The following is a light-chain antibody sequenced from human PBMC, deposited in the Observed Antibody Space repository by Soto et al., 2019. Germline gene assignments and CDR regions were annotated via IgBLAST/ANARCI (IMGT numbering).Light chain of an antibody. V-gene: IGKV3-11*01. Sequence: VVLKHSPAALSLYQGERATLSCSTSLSVSVYLDWYQQKPGQAPTLLISGASIRAAGIPDRFSGSGSGTDFTLTISSLEPEDAAVYYCQQTSTWPPINFGQPTPLEI. CDR3: QQTSTWPPIN. J-gene: IGKJ5*01. CDR1: LSVSVY. CDR2: GAS.